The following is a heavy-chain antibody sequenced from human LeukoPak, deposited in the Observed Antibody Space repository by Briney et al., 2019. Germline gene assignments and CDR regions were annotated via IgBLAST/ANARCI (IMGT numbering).Heavy chain of an antibody. J-gene: IGHJ6*03. CDR1: GYTFTGYY. D-gene: IGHD2-2*01. CDR2: INPNSGGT. Sequence: ASVKVSCKASGYTFTGYYMHWVRQAPGQGLEWMGWINPNSGGTNYAQKFQGRVTMTRDTSISTAYMELSRLRSDDTAVYYCARDPVYCSSTSCYESLSYYYYYYMDVWGKGTTVTVSS. CDR3: ARDPVYCSSTSCYESLSYYYYYYMDV. V-gene: IGHV1-2*02.